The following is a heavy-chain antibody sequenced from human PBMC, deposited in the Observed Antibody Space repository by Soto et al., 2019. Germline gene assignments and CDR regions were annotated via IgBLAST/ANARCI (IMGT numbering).Heavy chain of an antibody. J-gene: IGHJ5*02. Sequence: SETLSLTCSVSGASISSGSYYWGWVRQPPGKGLEWIANVFSDGTTYYSPSLNSRVTISVDTSKNQFSLRLRSVTTADTAVYYCARQGECGSTSCYGSWGRGTLVTVSS. CDR2: VFSDGTT. CDR1: GASISSGSYY. D-gene: IGHD2-2*01. CDR3: ARQGECGSTSCYGS. V-gene: IGHV4-39*01.